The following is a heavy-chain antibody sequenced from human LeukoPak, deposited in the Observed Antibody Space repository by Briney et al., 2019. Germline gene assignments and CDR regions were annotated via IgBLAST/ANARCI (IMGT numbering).Heavy chain of an antibody. Sequence: GGSLRLSCIGYGFTLRAYEFNWVRQAPGKGLEWISSINTGVRSAYYAGSVKGRFTISRDDAKSALHLEMNRLRAEDTAIYYCWRKTLNCCGDCFDYWGQGALVTVST. D-gene: IGHD2-15*01. CDR1: GFTLRAYE. V-gene: IGHV3-48*03. J-gene: IGHJ4*02. CDR3: WRKTLNCCGDCFDY. CDR2: INTGVRSA.